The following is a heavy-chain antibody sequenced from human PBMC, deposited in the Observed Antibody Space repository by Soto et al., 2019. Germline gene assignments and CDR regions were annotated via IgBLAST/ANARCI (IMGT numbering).Heavy chain of an antibody. D-gene: IGHD3-22*01. CDR2: IIPIFGTA. J-gene: IGHJ4*02. Sequence: ASVKVSCKASGGTFSSYAISWVRQAPGQGLEWMGGIIPIFGTANYAQKFQGRVTITADKSTSTAYMELSSLRSEDTAVYYCARAANYYDSSGYRYFDYWGQGTLVTVSS. CDR1: GGTFSSYA. V-gene: IGHV1-69*06. CDR3: ARAANYYDSSGYRYFDY.